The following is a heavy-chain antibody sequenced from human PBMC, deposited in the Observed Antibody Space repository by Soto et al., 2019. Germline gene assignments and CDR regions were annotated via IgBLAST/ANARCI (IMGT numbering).Heavy chain of an antibody. V-gene: IGHV4-59*01. CDR1: GGSISSYY. CDR3: AGQATPLHPLNY. CDR2: IYYSAST. Sequence: SLTCTDSGGSISSYYCSCLRQLPGKGLVWIGYIYYSASTNYSPSLKSRVSTSVDTSKNQFSLKLRSVTAAETAVKDCAGQATPLHPLNYWGQGTLVTVS. D-gene: IGHD4-4*01. J-gene: IGHJ4*02.